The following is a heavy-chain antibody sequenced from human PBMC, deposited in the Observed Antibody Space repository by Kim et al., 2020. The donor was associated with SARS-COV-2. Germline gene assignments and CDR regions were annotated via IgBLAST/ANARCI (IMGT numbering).Heavy chain of an antibody. J-gene: IGHJ5*02. D-gene: IGHD6-6*01. CDR1: GGTFSSYA. CDR2: IIPIFGTA. Sequence: SVKVSCKASGGTFSSYAISWVRQAPGQGLEWMGGIIPIFGTANYAQKFQGRVTITADESTSTAYMELSSLRSEDTAVYYCARSRRAARRGSWFDPWGQGTLVTVSS. CDR3: ARSRRAARRGSWFDP. V-gene: IGHV1-69*13.